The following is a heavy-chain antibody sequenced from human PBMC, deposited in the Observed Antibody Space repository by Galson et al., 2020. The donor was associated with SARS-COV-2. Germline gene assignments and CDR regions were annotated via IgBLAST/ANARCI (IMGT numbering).Heavy chain of an antibody. Sequence: NAGGSLRLSCAASGFTFSTYSMNWVRLAPGKGLEWVSCISSSSSYTDYADSVKGRFTISRDNAKNSLYLQMNSLRAEDTAVHHCARGGRGHYGSGSLYYYYYIEVWGKVPTVTIAS. V-gene: IGHV3-21*04. CDR3: ARGGRGHYGSGSLYYYYYIEV. CDR2: ISSSSSYT. D-gene: IGHD3-10*01. J-gene: IGHJ6*03. CDR1: GFTFSTYS.